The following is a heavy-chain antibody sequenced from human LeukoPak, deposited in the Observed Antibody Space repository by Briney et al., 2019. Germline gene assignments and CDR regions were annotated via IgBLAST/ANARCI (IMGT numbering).Heavy chain of an antibody. V-gene: IGHV3-53*01. CDR2: IYSGGST. J-gene: IGHJ4*02. CDR1: GFTVSSNY. D-gene: IGHD5-24*01. CDR3: ARDEGWLHN. Sequence: RGSLRLSSAASGFTVSSNYMSWVRQAPGKGLEWVSVIYSGGSTYYADSVKGRFTIARDNSKNTLYLQMTRLRAEGTAVYYYARDEGWLHNWGEGTLVTVSS.